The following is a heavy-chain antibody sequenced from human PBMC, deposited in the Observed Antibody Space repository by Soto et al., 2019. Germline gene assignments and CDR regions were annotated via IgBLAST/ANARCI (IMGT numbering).Heavy chain of an antibody. CDR1: GGTFSSYA. Sequence: QVQLVQSGAEVKKPGSSVKVSCKASGGTFSSYAISWVRQAPGQGLEWMGGIIPIFGTADYAQKFQGRVTITACESTSTAYMELSSLRSEDTAVYYCARDRLMITFGGVGDGRWFAFDIWGQGTMVTVSS. D-gene: IGHD3-16*01. V-gene: IGHV1-69*12. CDR2: IIPIFGTA. J-gene: IGHJ3*02. CDR3: ARDRLMITFGGVGDGRWFAFDI.